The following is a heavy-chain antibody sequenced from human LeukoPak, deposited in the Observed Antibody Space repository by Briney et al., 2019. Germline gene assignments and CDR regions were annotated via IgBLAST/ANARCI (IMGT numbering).Heavy chain of an antibody. D-gene: IGHD1-26*01. CDR1: GYTLTELS. V-gene: IGHV1-24*01. CDR3: ATSSGSPWYYGMDV. J-gene: IGHJ6*02. Sequence: ASEKVSCKVSGYTLTELSMHWVRQAPGKGLEWMGGFDPEDGETIYAQKFQGRVTMTEDTSTDTAYMELSSLRSEDTAVYYCATSSGSPWYYGMDVWGQGTTVTVSS. CDR2: FDPEDGET.